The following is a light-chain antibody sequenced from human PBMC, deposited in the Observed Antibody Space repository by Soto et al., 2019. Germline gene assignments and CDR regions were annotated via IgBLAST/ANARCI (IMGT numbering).Light chain of an antibody. CDR2: RDA. CDR1: SSNVGSHF. CDR3: AVWDDSLTGGV. J-gene: IGLJ3*02. Sequence: QSVLTQPPSASGTPGQSLTMSCSGSSSNVGSHFVYWYQHLPGTAPKLLIYRDAQRPSGVPARFFGSKSGTSASLAISGLRSEDEADYYCAVWDDSLTGGVFGGGTKVTVL. V-gene: IGLV1-47*01.